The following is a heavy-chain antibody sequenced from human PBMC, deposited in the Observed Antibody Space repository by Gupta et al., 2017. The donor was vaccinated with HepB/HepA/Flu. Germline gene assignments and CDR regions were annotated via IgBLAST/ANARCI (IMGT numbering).Heavy chain of an antibody. J-gene: IGHJ6*03. Sequence: QVQLQESGPGLVKPSETLSLTCTVSGGSISSYYWSWIRQPPGKGLEWIGYIYYSGSTNYNPSLKRRVTISVDTSKNQFSLKLSSVTAADTAVYYCARAPRAGYCSGGSCYYYYYYYMDVWGKGTTVTVSS. CDR1: GGSISSYY. D-gene: IGHD2-15*01. CDR3: ARAPRAGYCSGGSCYYYYYYYMDV. V-gene: IGHV4-59*01. CDR2: IYYSGST.